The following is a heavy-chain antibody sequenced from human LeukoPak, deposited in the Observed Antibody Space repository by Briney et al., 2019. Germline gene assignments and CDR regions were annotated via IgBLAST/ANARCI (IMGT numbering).Heavy chain of an antibody. D-gene: IGHD5-18*01. V-gene: IGHV3-23*01. CDR2: ISGSGGST. CDR1: GFTFSSYA. J-gene: IGHJ4*02. Sequence: LAGGSLRLSCAASGFTFSSYAMSWVCQAPGKGLEWVSLISGSGGSTYYADSVKGRFTISRDNSKNTLYLQMNSLRAEDTAVYYCAKDCGRGNSYGCFDYWGQGTLVTVSS. CDR3: AKDCGRGNSYGCFDY.